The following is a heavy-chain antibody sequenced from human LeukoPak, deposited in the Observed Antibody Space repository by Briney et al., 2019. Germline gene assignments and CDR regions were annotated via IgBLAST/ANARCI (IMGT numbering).Heavy chain of an antibody. CDR2: APHEGGDN. CDR1: GFTFSSYA. CDR3: VTGGDFYYAH. J-gene: IGHJ4*02. Sequence: GSLRLSCAASGFTFSSYAMHWVRQAPGKGLEWVAVAPHEGGDNYYADSVKGRFTISRDNGKNSLYLQMNSLRTEDTAVYFCVTGGDFYYAHWGQGTLVTVSS. D-gene: IGHD2-21*01. V-gene: IGHV3-30*01.